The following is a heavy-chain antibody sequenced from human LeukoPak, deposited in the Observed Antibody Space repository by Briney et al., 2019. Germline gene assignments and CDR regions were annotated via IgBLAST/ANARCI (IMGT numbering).Heavy chain of an antibody. D-gene: IGHD3/OR15-3a*01. CDR2: ICYSGST. J-gene: IGHJ4*02. V-gene: IGHV4-31*03. CDR1: GGSISSGGYY. Sequence: SETLSLTCTVSGGSISSGGYYWSWIRQHPGKGLEWIGYICYSGSTYYNPSLKSRVTISVDTSKNQFSLKLSSVTAADTAVYYCARAVFGPYYFDYWGQGTLVTVSS. CDR3: ARAVFGPYYFDY.